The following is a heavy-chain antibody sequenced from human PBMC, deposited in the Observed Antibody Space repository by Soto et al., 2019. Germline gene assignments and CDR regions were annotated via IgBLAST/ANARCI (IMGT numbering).Heavy chain of an antibody. CDR2: ISYDGSNK. CDR1: GFTFSSYG. CDR3: AKDPGWVVVVPAAMVYYYYGMDV. V-gene: IGHV3-30*18. Sequence: GGSLRLSCAAPGFTFSSYGMHWVRQAPGKGLEWVAVISYDGSNKYYADSVKGRFTISRDNSKNTLYLQMNSLRAEDTAVYYCAKDPGWVVVVPAAMVYYYYGMDVWGQGTTVTVSS. J-gene: IGHJ6*02. D-gene: IGHD2-2*01.